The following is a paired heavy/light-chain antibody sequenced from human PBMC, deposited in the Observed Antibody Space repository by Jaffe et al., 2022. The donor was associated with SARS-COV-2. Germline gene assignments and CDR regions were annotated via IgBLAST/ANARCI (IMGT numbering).Light chain of an antibody. J-gene: IGLJ2*01. CDR3: QVWDSSPDVV. V-gene: IGLV3-21*02. CDR2: DDS. CDR1: NIGSKS. Sequence: SYVLTQPPSVSVAPGQTARITCGGDNIGSKSVHWFQQKPGQAPVLVVYDDSDRPSGIPERFSGSNSGNTATLTISRAEAADEADYHCQVWDSSPDVVFGGGTKLTVL.
Heavy chain of an antibody. Sequence: QIALKESGPTLVKPTQTLTLTCTFSGFSLSTTGVGVGWIRQPPGKALEWLALIFWNDDKRYSPSLKSRLTITKDTSKNQVVLTMTNMDPVDTATYYCALQPYYYDSGDSPNYYGLDVWGQGTTVTVSS. J-gene: IGHJ6*02. CDR1: GFSLSTTGVG. CDR2: IFWNDDK. CDR3: ALQPYYYDSGDSPNYYGLDV. V-gene: IGHV2-5*01. D-gene: IGHD3-22*01.